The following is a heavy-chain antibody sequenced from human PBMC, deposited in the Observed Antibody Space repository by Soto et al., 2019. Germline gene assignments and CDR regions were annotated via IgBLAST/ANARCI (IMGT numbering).Heavy chain of an antibody. V-gene: IGHV3-48*02. D-gene: IGHD2-2*01. CDR3: ARDSTGRYCSSTSCPRMDV. J-gene: IGHJ6*02. CDR2: ISNSSSTI. CDR1: GCTFSNYS. Sequence: GGSLRLSCAAPGCTFSNYSMNWVRQAPGKGLEWVSYISNSSSTIYYADSVKGRFTISRDNAKNSLYLQMNSLRDEDTAVYYCARDSTGRYCSSTSCPRMDVWGQGTTVPVSS.